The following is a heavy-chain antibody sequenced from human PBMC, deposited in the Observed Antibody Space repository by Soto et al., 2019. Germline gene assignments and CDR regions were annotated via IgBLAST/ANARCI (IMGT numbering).Heavy chain of an antibody. V-gene: IGHV1-3*01. CDR1: GYTFTSYA. CDR3: ARDRGDYDAFDI. J-gene: IGHJ3*02. Sequence: ASVKVSCKASGYTFTSYAMHWVRQAPGQRLEWMGWINAGNGNTKYSQKFQGRVTITRDTSASTAYMELSSLRSGDTAVYYCARDRGDYDAFDIWGQGTMVTVSS. CDR2: INAGNGNT. D-gene: IGHD4-17*01.